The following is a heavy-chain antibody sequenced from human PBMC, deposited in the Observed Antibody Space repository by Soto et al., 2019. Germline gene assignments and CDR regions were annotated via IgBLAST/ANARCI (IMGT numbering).Heavy chain of an antibody. V-gene: IGHV4-39*01. J-gene: IGHJ4*02. CDR1: GGSITSSGSA. D-gene: IGHD1-1*01. CDR2: IDYSGNI. CDR3: ARYINNQGFEYYFDS. Sequence: PSETLSLTCNASGGSITSSGSAWGWIRQSPGKGLEWIGTIDYSGNIYYIPSLKSRITISVDTSKNQISLKLSSVTAADTAVYYCARYINNQGFEYYFDSWGQGNLVTVSS.